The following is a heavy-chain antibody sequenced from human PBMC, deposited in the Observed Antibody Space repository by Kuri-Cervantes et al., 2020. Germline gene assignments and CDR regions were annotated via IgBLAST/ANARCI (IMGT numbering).Heavy chain of an antibody. CDR3: ARVMDYYDSSGYQNYYFDY. CDR2: INWNGGST. CDR1: GFTFDDYG. Sequence: GGSLRLSCAASGFTFDDYGMSWVRQAPGKGLEWVSGINWNGGSTGYADSVKGRFTISSDNAKNSLYLQMNSLRAEDTALYHCARVMDYYDSSGYQNYYFDYWGQGTLVTVSS. D-gene: IGHD3-22*01. V-gene: IGHV3-20*01. J-gene: IGHJ4*02.